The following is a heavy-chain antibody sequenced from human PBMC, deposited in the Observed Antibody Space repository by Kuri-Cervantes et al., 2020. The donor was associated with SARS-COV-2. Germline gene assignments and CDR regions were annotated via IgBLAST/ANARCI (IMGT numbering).Heavy chain of an antibody. J-gene: IGHJ2*01. D-gene: IGHD4-23*01. CDR2: IYYSGST. Sequence: SETLSLTCTVSGGSISSYYWSWIRQPPGKGLEWIGYIYYSGSTNYNPSLKSRVTMSVDTSKNQFSLKLSSVTAADTAVYYCARDYGGNYWYFDLWGRGTLVTVSS. V-gene: IGHV4-59*12. CDR1: GGSISSYY. CDR3: ARDYGGNYWYFDL.